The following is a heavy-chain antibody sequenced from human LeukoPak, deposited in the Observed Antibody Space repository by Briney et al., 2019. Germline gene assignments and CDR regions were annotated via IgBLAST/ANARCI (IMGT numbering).Heavy chain of an antibody. CDR3: ARDRGQQLMPIDY. D-gene: IGHD6-13*01. CDR1: GGTFSSYT. Sequence: ASVKVSCKASGGTFSSYTINWVRQAPGQGLEWMGWISAYNGNTNYAQKLQGRVTMTTDTSTSTAYMELRSLRSDDTAVYYCARDRGQQLMPIDYWGQGTLVTVSS. V-gene: IGHV1-18*01. J-gene: IGHJ4*02. CDR2: ISAYNGNT.